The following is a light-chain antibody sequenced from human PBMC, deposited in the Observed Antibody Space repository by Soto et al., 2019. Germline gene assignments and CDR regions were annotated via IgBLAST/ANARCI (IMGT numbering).Light chain of an antibody. CDR2: EVS. CDR3: SSYTSRRTVV. J-gene: IGLJ1*01. Sequence: QSALTQPASVSGSPGQSITISCTGTSGDVGAYNYVSWYQHHPGKAPKVMIYEVSNRPSGVSYRFSGSKSGDTASLTISGLQAEDEADYYCSSYTSRRTVVFGTGTKVTVL. V-gene: IGLV2-14*01. CDR1: SGDVGAYNY.